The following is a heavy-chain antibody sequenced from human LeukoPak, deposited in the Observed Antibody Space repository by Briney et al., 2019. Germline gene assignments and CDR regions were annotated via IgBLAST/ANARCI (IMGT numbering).Heavy chain of an antibody. V-gene: IGHV4-59*08. CDR1: YGSISSYY. D-gene: IGHD3-10*01. J-gene: IGHJ6*03. Sequence: SETLSLTCTVSYGSISSYYWSWIRQPPGRGLEWIGSIYHSGSTYYNPSLKSRVTISVDTSKNQFSLKLSSVTAADTAVYYCARRHYYGSGSYYYYMDVWGKGTTVTVSS. CDR2: IYHSGST. CDR3: ARRHYYGSGSYYYYMDV.